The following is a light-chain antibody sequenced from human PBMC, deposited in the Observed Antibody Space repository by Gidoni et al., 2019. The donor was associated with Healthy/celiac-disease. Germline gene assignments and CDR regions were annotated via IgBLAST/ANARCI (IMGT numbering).Light chain of an antibody. CDR3: QQYYSTPPT. Sequence: DIVMTQSPDSLAVSLGERATINCKSSQSVLYSSNNKNYLAWYQQKPGQHPKLLIYWASTRESGVPDRFSGSGSGTVFPLTISSLQAEDVAVYYCQQYYSTPPTFGGGTKVEIK. CDR2: WAS. CDR1: QSVLYSSNNKNY. J-gene: IGKJ4*01. V-gene: IGKV4-1*01.